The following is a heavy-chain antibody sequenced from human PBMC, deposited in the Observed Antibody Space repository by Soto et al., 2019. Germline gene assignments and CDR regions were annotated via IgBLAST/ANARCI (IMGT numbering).Heavy chain of an antibody. CDR3: ARGYCSGGSCYPNYYYYMDV. Sequence: ASVKDSSKASGYTFISHGISRVRQTPGQGLEWMGWISAYNGNTNYAQKLQGRVTMTTDTSTSTAYMELRSLRSDDTAVYYCARGYCSGGSCYPNYYYYMDVWGKGTTVTVSS. CDR1: GYTFISHG. J-gene: IGHJ6*03. D-gene: IGHD2-15*01. CDR2: ISAYNGNT. V-gene: IGHV1-18*01.